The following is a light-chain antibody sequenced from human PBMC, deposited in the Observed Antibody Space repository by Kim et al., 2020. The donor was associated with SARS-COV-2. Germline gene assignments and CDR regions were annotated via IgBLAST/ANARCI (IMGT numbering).Light chain of an antibody. CDR1: KLGDKY. J-gene: IGLJ2*01. V-gene: IGLV3-1*01. CDR2: QDS. Sequence: SSELTQPPSVSVSPGQTASITCSADKLGDKYACWYQQKPGQSPVLVIYQDSKRPSGIPERFSGSNSGNTATLTISGTQAMDEADYYCQAWDSSTVVFGGG. CDR3: QAWDSSTVV.